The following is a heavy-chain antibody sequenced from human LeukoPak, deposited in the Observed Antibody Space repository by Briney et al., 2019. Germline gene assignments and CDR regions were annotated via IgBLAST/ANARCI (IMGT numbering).Heavy chain of an antibody. D-gene: IGHD3-16*02. J-gene: IGHJ4*02. Sequence: SETLSLTCTVSGGSISSSSYYWGWLRQPPGKGLEWIGSIYYSGSTYYNPSLKSRVTISVATSKNQFTLKLSSVTAADTAGYYCARDYDYVWGSYRFVATYFDYWGQGTLVTVSS. V-gene: IGHV4-39*06. CDR1: GGSISSSSYY. CDR3: ARDYDYVWGSYRFVATYFDY. CDR2: IYYSGST.